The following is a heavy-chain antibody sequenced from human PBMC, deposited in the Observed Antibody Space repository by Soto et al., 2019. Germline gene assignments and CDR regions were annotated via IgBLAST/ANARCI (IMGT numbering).Heavy chain of an antibody. CDR2: IYYSGST. D-gene: IGHD3-3*01. CDR3: ARAIFGVVIQGGQNWFDP. CDR1: GGSIISGGYY. V-gene: IGHV4-31*03. J-gene: IGHJ5*02. Sequence: SETLSLTCTVSGGSIISGGYYWSWIRQHPGKGLEWIGYIYYSGSTYYNPSLKSRVTISVGTSKNQFSLKLSSVTAADTAVYYCARAIFGVVIQGGQNWFDPWGQGTLVTVSS.